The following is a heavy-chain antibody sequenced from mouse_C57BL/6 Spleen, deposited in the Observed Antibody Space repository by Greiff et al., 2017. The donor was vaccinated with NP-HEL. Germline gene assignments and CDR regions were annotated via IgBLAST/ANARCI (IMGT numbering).Heavy chain of an antibody. J-gene: IGHJ1*03. Sequence: QVQLQQSGAELVRPGTSVKVSCKASGYAFTNYLIEWVKQRPGQGLEWIGVINPGSGGTNYNEKFKGKVTLTADKSSSTAYMQLSSLTSEDSAVYFCARDYGSSHWYFDVWGTGTTVTVSS. CDR1: GYAFTNYL. V-gene: IGHV1-54*01. D-gene: IGHD1-1*01. CDR2: INPGSGGT. CDR3: ARDYGSSHWYFDV.